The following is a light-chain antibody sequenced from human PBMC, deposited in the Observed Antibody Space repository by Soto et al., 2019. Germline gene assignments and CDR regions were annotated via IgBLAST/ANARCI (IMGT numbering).Light chain of an antibody. V-gene: IGLV2-23*01. Sequence: QSALTQPASMSGSPGQSITISCSGTTYGFETYNQVSCYQQHPGKAPKILIYEGSKRPSGVSNRFSGSKSGNTASLTISGLQAEDEADYFCSSYVGDSAYAFGTGTKLTVL. CDR3: SSYVGDSAYA. J-gene: IGLJ1*01. CDR1: TYGFETYNQ. CDR2: EGS.